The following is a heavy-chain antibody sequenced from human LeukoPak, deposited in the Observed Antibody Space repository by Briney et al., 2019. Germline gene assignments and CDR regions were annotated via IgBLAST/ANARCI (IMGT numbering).Heavy chain of an antibody. CDR3: ARISGYYGSGSYYRGGNYYFDY. V-gene: IGHV2-70*01. J-gene: IGHJ4*02. CDR2: IDWDDDK. CDR1: GFSLSTSGMC. Sequence: SGPTLVNSTQTLTLTCTFPGFSLSTSGMCVSWIPQPPGTALELLALIDWDDDKYYSTSLKTRLTISKDTSKNLVVLTMTNMDPVDTATYYCARISGYYGSGSYYRGGNYYFDYWGQGTLVTVSS. D-gene: IGHD3-10*01.